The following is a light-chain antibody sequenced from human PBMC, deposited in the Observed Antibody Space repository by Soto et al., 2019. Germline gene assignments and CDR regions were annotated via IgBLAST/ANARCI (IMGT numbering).Light chain of an antibody. J-gene: IGKJ5*01. CDR1: QGISSY. V-gene: IGKV1-9*01. CDR3: QHLDSYST. Sequence: DIQLTQSPSFLSASVGDRVPITCRASQGISSYLAWYQQKPGKAPKLLIYAASTLQSGVPSRFSGSGSGTEFTLTISSLQPEDFATYYCQHLDSYSTFGQGTRLEIK. CDR2: AAS.